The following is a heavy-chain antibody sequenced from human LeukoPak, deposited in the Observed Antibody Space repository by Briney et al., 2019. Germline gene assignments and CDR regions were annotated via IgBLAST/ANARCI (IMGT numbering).Heavy chain of an antibody. CDR2: MHPWNGTT. Sequence: ASVKVSCKASGYRFISNYIQWVRQAPGLGPEWMGWMHPWNGTTRYAEKFQGRVTMTRDTSTTTAYMDLRSLRSDDTAVYYCAREGSYCVGGDCYSFDFWGQGTLITVSS. CDR1: GYRFISNY. J-gene: IGHJ4*02. D-gene: IGHD2-21*02. CDR3: AREGSYCVGGDCYSFDF. V-gene: IGHV1-2*02.